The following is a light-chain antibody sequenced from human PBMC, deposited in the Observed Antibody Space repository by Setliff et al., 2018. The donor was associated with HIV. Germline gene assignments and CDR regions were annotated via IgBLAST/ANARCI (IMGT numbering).Light chain of an antibody. CDR2: SNN. J-gene: IGLJ1*01. V-gene: IGLV1-44*01. CDR3: AAWDDNLHRYV. CDR1: SSNIGTNT. Sequence: QSVPTQPPSASGTPGQRVAIPCSGSSSNIGTNTVNWYQHLPGTAPKLLIHSNNQRPSGVPDRFSGSKSGTSASLAISGLQSEDESDFYCAAWDDNLHRYVFGAGTKV.